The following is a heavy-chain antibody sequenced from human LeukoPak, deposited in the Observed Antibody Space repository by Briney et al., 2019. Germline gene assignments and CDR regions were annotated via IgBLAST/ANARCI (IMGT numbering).Heavy chain of an antibody. J-gene: IGHJ4*02. D-gene: IGHD3-10*01. CDR3: ARRASSGYYGSGNPFDY. CDR1: GDSINSDY. V-gene: IGHV4-59*08. CDR2: IYYSGST. Sequence: PSETLSLTCTVSGDSINSDYWSWIRQPPGKGLEWIGYIYYSGSTNYNPSLKSRVTISVDTSKNQFSLKLSSVTAADTAVYYCARRASSGYYGSGNPFDYWGQGTLVTVSS.